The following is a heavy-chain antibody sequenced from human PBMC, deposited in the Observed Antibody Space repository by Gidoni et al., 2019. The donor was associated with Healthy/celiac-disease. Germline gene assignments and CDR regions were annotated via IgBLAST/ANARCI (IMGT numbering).Heavy chain of an antibody. J-gene: IGHJ5*02. CDR3: AKSTWPAADPNWFDP. CDR1: GFTFSSYA. Sequence: EVQLLESGGGLVQPGGSLRLSCAASGFTFSSYAMRWVRQAPGKGLEWVSAITGSGGSTYYADSVKGRFTISRDNSKNTLYLQMNSLRAEDTAVYYCAKSTWPAADPNWFDPWGQGTLVTVSS. CDR2: ITGSGGST. V-gene: IGHV3-23*01. D-gene: IGHD6-13*01.